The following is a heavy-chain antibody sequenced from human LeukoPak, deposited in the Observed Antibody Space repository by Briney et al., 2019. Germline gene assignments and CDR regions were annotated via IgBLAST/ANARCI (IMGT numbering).Heavy chain of an antibody. Sequence: PSVKVSCKASGGTFSSYAISWVRQAPGQGLEWMGGIIPIFGTANYAQEFQGRVTITADESTSTAYMELSSLRSEDTAVYYCARDRSSSSWYPHYWYFDLWGRGTLVTVSS. J-gene: IGHJ2*01. CDR1: GGTFSSYA. D-gene: IGHD6-13*01. V-gene: IGHV1-69*13. CDR3: ARDRSSSSWYPHYWYFDL. CDR2: IIPIFGTA.